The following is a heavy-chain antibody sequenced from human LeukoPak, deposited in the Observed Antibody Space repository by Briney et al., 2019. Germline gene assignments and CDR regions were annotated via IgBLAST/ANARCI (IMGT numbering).Heavy chain of an antibody. J-gene: IGHJ4*02. CDR3: ARPPYGGVDY. CDR1: GLTVSSY. V-gene: IGHV3-66*04. Sequence: GGSLRLSCAASGLTVSSYMSWVRQAPGKGLEWVSVIHSGGSIYYADSVKGRFTISRDKSKNTLYLQMNSLRAEDTAVYYCARPPYGGVDYWGQGTLVTVSS. D-gene: IGHD4-23*01. CDR2: IHSGGSI.